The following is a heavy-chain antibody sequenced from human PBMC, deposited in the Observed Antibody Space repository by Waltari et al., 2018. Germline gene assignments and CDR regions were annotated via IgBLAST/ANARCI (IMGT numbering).Heavy chain of an antibody. CDR1: GFTVSSNY. J-gene: IGHJ4*02. D-gene: IGHD6-13*01. CDR2: IYSGGST. CDR3: ARFDSSSLYFDY. V-gene: IGHV3-53*01. Sequence: EVQLVESGGGLIQPGGSLRLSCAASGFTVSSNYMSWVRQAPGKGLEWVSFIYSGGSTYYADSVKGRFTISRDNSKNTLYLQMNSLRAEDTAVYYCARFDSSSLYFDYWGQGTLVTVSS.